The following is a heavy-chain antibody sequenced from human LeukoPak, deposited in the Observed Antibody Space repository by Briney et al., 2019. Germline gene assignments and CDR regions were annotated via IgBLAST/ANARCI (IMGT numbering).Heavy chain of an antibody. J-gene: IGHJ6*03. CDR2: ISSSSSYI. V-gene: IGHV3-21*04. CDR1: GFTFSSYS. CDR3: AKDPNFYYCMDV. Sequence: PGGSLRLSCAASGFTFSSYSMNWVRQTPGKGLEWASSISSSSSYIYYADSVKGRFTISRDNAKNSLYLQMNSLRAEDTAVYYCAKDPNFYYCMDVWGKGTTVTISS.